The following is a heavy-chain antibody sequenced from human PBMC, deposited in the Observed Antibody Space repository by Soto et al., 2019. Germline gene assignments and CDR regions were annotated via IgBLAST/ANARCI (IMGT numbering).Heavy chain of an antibody. CDR2: TYYTGST. CDR3: ARQPLVGSSWYGDEIDY. D-gene: IGHD6-13*01. CDR1: GGSISSDSYF. V-gene: IGHV4-39*01. Sequence: SETLSLTCTVSGGSISSDSYFWGWIRQPPGKGLEWIGSTYYTGSTYYNPSLKSRVTISVDTSKNQFSLRLRSVTAADTGVFYCARQPLVGSSWYGDEIDYWGQGTLVTVSS. J-gene: IGHJ4*02.